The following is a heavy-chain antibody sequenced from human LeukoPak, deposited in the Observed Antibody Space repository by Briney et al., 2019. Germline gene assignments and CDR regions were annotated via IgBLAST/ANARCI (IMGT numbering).Heavy chain of an antibody. CDR2: IYHTGST. V-gene: IGHV4-38-2*02. CDR3: ARIHTTGYSGYRDY. J-gene: IGHJ4*02. Sequence: PSETLSLTCTVSGYSISSGYHWGWIRQPPGKGLEWIGSIYHTGSTYYNPSLNPSLKSRVTIYIEKSKNQFSLRLSSVTAADTAVYYCARIHTTGYSGYRDYWGQGTQVTVSS. D-gene: IGHD5-12*01. CDR1: GYSISSGYH.